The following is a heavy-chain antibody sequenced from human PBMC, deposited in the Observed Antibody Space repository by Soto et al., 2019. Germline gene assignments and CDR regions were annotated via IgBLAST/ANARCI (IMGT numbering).Heavy chain of an antibody. Sequence: GTTVTVSCKASGGTFSSYAISWVRQAPGQGLEWMGGIIPIFGTANYAQKFQGRVTITADESTSTAYMELSSLRSEDTAVYYCARGGSGNDFWSGPYFDYSGKGXLVTV. CDR1: GGTFSSYA. CDR3: ARGGSGNDFWSGPYFDY. J-gene: IGHJ4*02. CDR2: IIPIFGTA. V-gene: IGHV1-69*13. D-gene: IGHD3-3*01.